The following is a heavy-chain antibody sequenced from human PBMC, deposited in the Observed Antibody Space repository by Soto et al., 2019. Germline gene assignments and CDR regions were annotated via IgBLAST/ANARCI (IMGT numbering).Heavy chain of an antibody. V-gene: IGHV1-3*01. J-gene: IGHJ4*02. D-gene: IGHD3-9*01. Sequence: ASVKVSCKASGYIFTDYYMHWVRQAPGQELGWMGWINAGNGNTKYSQKFQGRVTITRDTSASTAYMELSSLRSEDTAVYYCARVTGYYAPDYWGQGTLVTVSS. CDR1: GYIFTDYY. CDR2: INAGNGNT. CDR3: ARVTGYYAPDY.